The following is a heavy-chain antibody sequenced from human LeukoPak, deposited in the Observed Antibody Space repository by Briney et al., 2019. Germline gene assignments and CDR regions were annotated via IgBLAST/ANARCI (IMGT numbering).Heavy chain of an antibody. CDR2: INPDCGDA. J-gene: IGHJ4*02. CDR3: TRGWDH. CDR1: GYTFTYHD. Sequence: ASVKVSCKASGYTFTYHDINWVRQPYGQEIEWMGYINPDCGDAGLACGFWGGLTVTRDNSITTAYMELDSLTAADTAVYYCTRGWDHWGLGTLVTVSS. V-gene: IGHV1-8*01.